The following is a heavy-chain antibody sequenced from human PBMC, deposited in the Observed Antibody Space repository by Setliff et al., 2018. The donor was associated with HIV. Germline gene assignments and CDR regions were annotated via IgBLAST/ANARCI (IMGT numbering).Heavy chain of an antibody. Sequence: PSETLSLTCPVSGDSTSSYYWSWIRQPPGKGLEWIGYIYTTGSTNYNHSLRTRVIISVDTSNQFSLKLSSVTAADAAVYYCARSPSYRSSWEYYFDYWGQGILVTVSS. CDR3: ARSPSYRSSWEYYFDY. V-gene: IGHV4-4*09. J-gene: IGHJ4*02. D-gene: IGHD6-13*01. CDR2: IYTTGST. CDR1: GDSTSSYY.